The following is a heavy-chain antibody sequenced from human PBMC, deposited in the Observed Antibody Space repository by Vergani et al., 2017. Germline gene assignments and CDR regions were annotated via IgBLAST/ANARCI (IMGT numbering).Heavy chain of an antibody. J-gene: IGHJ4*02. V-gene: IGHV3-23*04. CDR2: ISGSGGST. CDR3: AKDNPITIITYYFDY. Sequence: VQLVESGGGVVQPGRSLRLSCAASGFTFSNAWMSWVRQAPGKGLEWVSAISGSGGSTYYADSVKGRFTISRDNSKNTLYLQMNSLRAEDTAVYYCAKDNPITIITYYFDYWGQGTLVTVSS. D-gene: IGHD3-10*01. CDR1: GFTFSNAW.